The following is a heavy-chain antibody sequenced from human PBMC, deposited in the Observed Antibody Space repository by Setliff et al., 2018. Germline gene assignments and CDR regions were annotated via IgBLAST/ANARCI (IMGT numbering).Heavy chain of an antibody. D-gene: IGHD6-13*01. CDR3: ARADYSSSLHYFDC. V-gene: IGHV1-18*01. CDR1: GGTSSSYA. Sequence: GASVKVSCKASGGTSSSYAISWVRQAPGQGLEWMGGISGHNGDTKLAQNFQGRVTVTTDTFANTGYMELRSLRSDDTAFYYCARADYSSSLHYFDCWGQGTLVTVSS. J-gene: IGHJ4*02. CDR2: ISGHNGDT.